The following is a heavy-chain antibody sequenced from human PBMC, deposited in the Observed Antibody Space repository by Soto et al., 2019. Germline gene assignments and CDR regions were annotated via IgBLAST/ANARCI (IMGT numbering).Heavy chain of an antibody. J-gene: IGHJ4*02. D-gene: IGHD5-18*01. V-gene: IGHV1-46*01. CDR3: ARQVERGYSYGYLEY. Sequence: QVQLVQSGAEVKKPGASVKVSCKASGYTFTSYYMHWVRQAPGQGLEWMGIINPSGGSTSYAQKFQGRVTMTRYTSTSTVYMELSSLRSEDTAVYYCARQVERGYSYGYLEYWGQGTLVTVSS. CDR2: INPSGGST. CDR1: GYTFTSYY.